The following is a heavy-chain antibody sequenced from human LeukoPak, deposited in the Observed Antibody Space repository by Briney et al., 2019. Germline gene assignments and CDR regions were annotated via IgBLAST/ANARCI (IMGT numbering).Heavy chain of an antibody. CDR3: ATLAAATNAFDY. CDR1: GFTFSSYG. CDR2: IRYDGSNK. D-gene: IGHD6-13*01. Sequence: GGSLRLSCAASGFTFSSYGMHWVRQAPGKGLEWVAFIRYDGSNKYYADSVKGRFTISRDNSKNTLYLQMNGLRAEDTAVYYCATLAAATNAFDYWGQGTLVTVSS. J-gene: IGHJ4*02. V-gene: IGHV3-30*02.